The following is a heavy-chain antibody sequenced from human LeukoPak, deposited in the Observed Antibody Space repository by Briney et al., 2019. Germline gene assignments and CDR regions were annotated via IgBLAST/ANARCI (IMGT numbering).Heavy chain of an antibody. CDR3: ARLLGYCSSTSCYNFDP. Sequence: SETLSLTCTVSGGSISSYYWSWIRQPPGKGLEWIGYIYYSGNTNYNPSLKSRVTISVDTSKNQFSLKLSSVTAADTAVYYCARLLGYCSSTSCYNFDPWGQGTLVTVSS. D-gene: IGHD2-2*02. CDR1: GGSISSYY. CDR2: IYYSGNT. V-gene: IGHV4-59*08. J-gene: IGHJ5*02.